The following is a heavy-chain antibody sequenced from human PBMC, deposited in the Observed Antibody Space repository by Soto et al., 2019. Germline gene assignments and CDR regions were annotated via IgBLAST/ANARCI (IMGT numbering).Heavy chain of an antibody. V-gene: IGHV1-69*01. D-gene: IGHD2-21*02. CDR3: ETYVGVGTASVV. CDR2: IMPILGTT. CDR1: GGTFSGSV. Sequence: QMQVVQSGAEVKKPGSSVKVSCKLSGGTFSGSVISWVRQAPGQGLEWMGGIMPILGTTSYAQRFQGRLTIGADESTTTVTLELSSLTSEDTDMYYCETYVGVGTASVVWGQGTTVTVSS. J-gene: IGHJ6*02.